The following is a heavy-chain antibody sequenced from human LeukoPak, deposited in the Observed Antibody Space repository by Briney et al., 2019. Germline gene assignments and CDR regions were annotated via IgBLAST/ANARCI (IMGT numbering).Heavy chain of an antibody. CDR3: ARVRSGIAAAGRDFAFDI. D-gene: IGHD6-13*01. J-gene: IGHJ3*02. CDR2: INPNSGGT. V-gene: IGHV1-2*02. Sequence: ASVNVSCKASGYTFTVYYMHWVRHAPGHGLEWMGWINPNSGGTNYAQKFLGRGTMNRDTTMSTAYMELSRLRSDDTAVYYCARVRSGIAAAGRDFAFDIWGQGTMVTVSS. CDR1: GYTFTVYY.